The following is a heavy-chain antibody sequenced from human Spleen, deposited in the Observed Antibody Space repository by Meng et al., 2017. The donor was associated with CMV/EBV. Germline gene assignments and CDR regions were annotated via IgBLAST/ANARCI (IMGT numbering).Heavy chain of an antibody. V-gene: IGHV4-39*07. CDR3: AREAAARPIDC. CDR1: GGSISSSSYY. D-gene: IGHD6-6*01. CDR2: IYYSGST. Sequence: SETLSLTCTVSGGSISSSSYYWGWIRQPPGKGLEWIGSIYYSGSTYYNPSLKSRVTISVDTSKNQFSLKLSSVTAADTAVYYCAREAAARPIDCWGQGTLVTVSS. J-gene: IGHJ4*02.